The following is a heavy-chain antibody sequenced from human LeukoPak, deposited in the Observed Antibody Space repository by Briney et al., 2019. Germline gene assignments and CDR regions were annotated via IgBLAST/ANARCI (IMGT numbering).Heavy chain of an antibody. Sequence: PGGSLRPSCAASGFTFSNSPMSWVRQTPGKGLEWVSAITGNAGSLYHADSVKGRFTISRSNSKNTLSLQMDSLKVDDTAVYYCARLGSTWYPDSWGQGTLVTVSS. CDR1: GFTFSNSP. CDR2: ITGNAGSL. V-gene: IGHV3-23*01. D-gene: IGHD6-13*01. CDR3: ARLGSTWYPDS. J-gene: IGHJ5*02.